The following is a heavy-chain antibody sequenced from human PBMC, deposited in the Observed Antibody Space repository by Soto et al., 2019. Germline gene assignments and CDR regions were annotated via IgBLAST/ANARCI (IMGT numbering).Heavy chain of an antibody. CDR1: GFTA. V-gene: IGHV3-23*01. D-gene: IGHD6-19*01. CDR2: ISGSGGST. CDR3: AKLSSGWFGPFDY. Sequence: EVQLLESGGGLVQPGGSLRLSCAASGFTAMSWVRQAPGKGLEWVSVISGSGGSTYYADSVKGRFTISRDNSKNTLYLQMNGLRAEDTAVYYCAKLSSGWFGPFDYWGQGTLVTVSS. J-gene: IGHJ4*02.